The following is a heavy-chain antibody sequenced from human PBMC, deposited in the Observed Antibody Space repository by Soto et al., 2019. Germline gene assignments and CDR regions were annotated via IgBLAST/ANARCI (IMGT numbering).Heavy chain of an antibody. CDR3: ARGISGRFDY. V-gene: IGHV6-1*01. J-gene: IGHJ4*02. D-gene: IGHD2-15*01. CDR1: GDSVSDNIAA. CDR2: TYYRSKWYN. Sequence: QVQLQQSGPGLVKPSQTLSITCAISGDSVSDNIAAWNWIRQSPSRGLEWLGRTYYRSKWYNDFAVSVKSRIIFNSDTSKDQFSLQLNSVTPEDTAVYYCARGISGRFDYWGQGTLVTVSS.